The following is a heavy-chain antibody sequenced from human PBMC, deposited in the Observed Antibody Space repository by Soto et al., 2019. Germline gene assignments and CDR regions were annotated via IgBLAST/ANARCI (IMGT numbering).Heavy chain of an antibody. CDR1: GGSISSGDYY. CDR2: IYYSGST. D-gene: IGHD3-3*01. CDR3: ARGNYDFWSGYSPDYGMDV. J-gene: IGHJ6*04. V-gene: IGHV4-30-4*01. Sequence: ASETLSLTCTVSGGSISSGDYYWSWIRQPPGKGLEWIGYIYYSGSTYYNPSLKSRVTISVDTSKNQFSLKLSSVTAADTAVYYCARGNYDFWSGYSPDYGMDVWGKGTTVTVSS.